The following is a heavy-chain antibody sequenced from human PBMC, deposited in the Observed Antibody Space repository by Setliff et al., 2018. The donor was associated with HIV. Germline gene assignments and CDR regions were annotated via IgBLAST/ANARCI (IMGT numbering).Heavy chain of an antibody. CDR2: ST. D-gene: IGHD2-2*02. CDR3: ARDNTAFDI. Sequence: STSYAQKFQGRVTMTRDTSTSTIYMELNSLTSEDTAVYYCARDNTAFDIWGQGTMVTVSS. J-gene: IGHJ3*02. V-gene: IGHV1-46*01.